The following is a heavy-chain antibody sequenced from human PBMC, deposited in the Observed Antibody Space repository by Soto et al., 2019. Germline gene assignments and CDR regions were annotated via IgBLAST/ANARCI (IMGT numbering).Heavy chain of an antibody. CDR2: INAYNGHT. CDR1: GYTFNNYG. J-gene: IGHJ4*02. D-gene: IGHD2-15*01. CDR3: ARDTGLVTVVVDY. Sequence: ASVKVSCKASGYTFNNYGITWVRQAPGQGLEWMGWINAYNGHTNYAQKFQDRVAMTTDTSTRTAYMELRSLRSDDTAVYYCARDTGLVTVVVDYWGQGTLVTVSS. V-gene: IGHV1-18*01.